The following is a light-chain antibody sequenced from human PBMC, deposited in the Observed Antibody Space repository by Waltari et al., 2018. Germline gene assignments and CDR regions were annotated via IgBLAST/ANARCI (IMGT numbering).Light chain of an antibody. CDR1: QSISSW. Sequence: DIQMTQSPSSLSASVGDTVTITCRASQSISSWLDWYQQKPGKAPNLLIYKASTLQSGVPSRFSGSGSGTEFVLTISSLQPEDFATYYCLQYSTIQFTFGPGTKLDIK. J-gene: IGKJ3*01. CDR3: LQYSTIQFT. V-gene: IGKV1-5*01. CDR2: KAS.